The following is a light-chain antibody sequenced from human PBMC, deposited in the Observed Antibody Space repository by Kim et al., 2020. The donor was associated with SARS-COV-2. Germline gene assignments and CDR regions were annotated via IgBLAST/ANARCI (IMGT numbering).Light chain of an antibody. V-gene: IGKV3-11*01. Sequence: LSLSPGESAPRACRASLNIGSYLAWYQHRPGQAPRLLIYDASNRATGVPARFSGSGSGTGFTLTISSLEPEDFALYYCQQRANSFTFGPGTKLEI. CDR1: LNIGSY. CDR3: QQRANSFT. CDR2: DAS. J-gene: IGKJ2*01.